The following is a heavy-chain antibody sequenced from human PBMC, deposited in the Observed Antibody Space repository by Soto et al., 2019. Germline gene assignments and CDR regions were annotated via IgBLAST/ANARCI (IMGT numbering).Heavy chain of an antibody. J-gene: IGHJ4*02. V-gene: IGHV3-30*09. Sequence: QVQLVESGGAVVQPGRSLRLSCSASGFTFRSYAMHWVRQAPGKGLEWVAVTLYDGTNQYYADSVRGRFAISRDNLKNTLDLQMNSLNPEDTAVYHCAKARHSTSWYGLEADFWGQGTLVTVSS. CDR2: TLYDGTNQ. CDR1: GFTFRSYA. CDR3: AKARHSTSWYGLEADF. D-gene: IGHD6-13*01.